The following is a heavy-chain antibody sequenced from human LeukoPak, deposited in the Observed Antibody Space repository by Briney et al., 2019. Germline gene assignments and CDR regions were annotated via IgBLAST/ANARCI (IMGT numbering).Heavy chain of an antibody. J-gene: IGHJ3*02. D-gene: IGHD2-2*01. CDR2: INHSGST. CDR1: GGSFSGYY. CDR3: ATSKYQLLLDAFDI. V-gene: IGHV4-34*01. Sequence: SETLSLTCAVYGGSFSGYYWSWIRQPPGKGLEWIGEINHSGSTNYNPSLQSRVTISVDTSKNQFSLKLSSVTAADTAVYYCATSKYQLLLDAFDIWGQGTMVTVSS.